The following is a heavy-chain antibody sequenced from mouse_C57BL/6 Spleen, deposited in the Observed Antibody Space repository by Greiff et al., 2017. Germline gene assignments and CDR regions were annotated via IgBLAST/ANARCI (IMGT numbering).Heavy chain of an antibody. J-gene: IGHJ3*01. CDR2: IYPRSGNT. V-gene: IGHV1-81*01. CDR3: AAQADDYAAWFAY. Sequence: QVQLQQSGAELARPGASVKLSCKASGYTFTSYGISWVKQRTGQGLEWIGEIYPRSGNTYYNEKFKGKATLTADKSSSTAYMELRSLTSEDSAVYFCAAQADDYAAWFAYWGQGTLVTVSA. D-gene: IGHD2-4*01. CDR1: GYTFTSYG.